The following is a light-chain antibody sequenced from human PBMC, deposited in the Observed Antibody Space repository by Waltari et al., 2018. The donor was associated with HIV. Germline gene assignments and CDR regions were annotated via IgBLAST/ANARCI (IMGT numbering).Light chain of an antibody. V-gene: IGKV3-11*01. J-gene: IGKJ5*01. Sequence: EIVLTQSPATLSLSPGDRATLSCRASQSLTTYLGWYQQKPGQAPRLLIYDASTRATGIPARFSGSGSETDVTLTISSLEPEDFAVYYCQQRYNWPRTFGQGTRLEIK. CDR3: QQRYNWPRT. CDR1: QSLTTY. CDR2: DAS.